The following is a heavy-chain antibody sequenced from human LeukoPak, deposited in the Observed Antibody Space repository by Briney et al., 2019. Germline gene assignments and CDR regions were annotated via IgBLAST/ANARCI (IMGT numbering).Heavy chain of an antibody. CDR3: ASSGFRESDY. CDR2: IYASGSS. CDR1: DGSINDFY. V-gene: IGHV4-4*07. J-gene: IGHJ4*02. Sequence: SETLSLTCTVSDGSINDFYWSWIRQPAGKGLEWIGRIYASGSSNYNPSLKSRVTMSVDTSKKHFSLKLSSVTAADTAVYYCASSGFRESDYWGQGTLVTVSS. D-gene: IGHD3-10*01.